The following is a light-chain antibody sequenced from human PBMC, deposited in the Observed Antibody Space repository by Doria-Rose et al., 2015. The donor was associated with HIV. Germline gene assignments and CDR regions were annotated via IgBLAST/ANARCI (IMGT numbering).Light chain of an antibody. CDR1: QSFSSTY. V-gene: IGKV3-20*01. Sequence: TQSPGTLSLSPGERATLSCRASQSFSSTYLAWYQQEPGQAPSLLIYDGSTRATGIPDRFGASGSGTDFTLTINRLEPEDFALHYCHQYSTSWTFGQGTKVEI. CDR2: DGS. CDR3: HQYSTSWT. J-gene: IGKJ1*01.